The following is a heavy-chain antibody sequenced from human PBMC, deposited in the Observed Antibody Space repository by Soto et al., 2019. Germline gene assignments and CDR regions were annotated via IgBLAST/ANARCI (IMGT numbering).Heavy chain of an antibody. CDR2: IWYDGSNK. CDR1: GFTFSSYG. Sequence: GGSLRLSCAASGFTFSSYGMHWVRQAPGKGLEWVAVIWYDGSNKYYADSVKGRFTISRDNSKNTLYLQMNSLRAEDTAVYYCARDMWRCSSTSCYGGYYYGMDVWGQGTTVTVSS. V-gene: IGHV3-33*01. D-gene: IGHD2-2*01. CDR3: ARDMWRCSSTSCYGGYYYGMDV. J-gene: IGHJ6*02.